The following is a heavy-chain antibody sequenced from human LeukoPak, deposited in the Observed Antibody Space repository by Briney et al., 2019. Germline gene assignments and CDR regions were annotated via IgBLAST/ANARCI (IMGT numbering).Heavy chain of an antibody. CDR3: ARNCWARGNWNYVGAFDI. CDR2: IYHSGST. J-gene: IGHJ3*02. V-gene: IGHV4-30-2*01. CDR1: GGSISSGGYY. D-gene: IGHD1-7*01. Sequence: PSETLSLTCTVSGGSISSGGYYWSWIRQPPGKGLEWIGYIYHSGSTYYNPSLKSRVTISVDRSKNQFSLKLSSVTAADTAVYYCARNCWARGNWNYVGAFDIWGQGTMVTVSP.